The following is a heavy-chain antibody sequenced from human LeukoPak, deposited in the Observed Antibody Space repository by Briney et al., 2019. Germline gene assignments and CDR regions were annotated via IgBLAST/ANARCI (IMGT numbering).Heavy chain of an antibody. J-gene: IGHJ3*02. Sequence: SVKVSCKAAGGTFSSYAISWVRQAPGQGLEWMGGIIPIFGTANYAQKFQGRVTITTDESTSTAYMELSSLRSEDTAVYYCARVGGSYTNAFDIWGQGTMVTVSS. CDR1: GGTFSSYA. V-gene: IGHV1-69*05. CDR2: IIPIFGTA. CDR3: ARVGGSYTNAFDI. D-gene: IGHD1-26*01.